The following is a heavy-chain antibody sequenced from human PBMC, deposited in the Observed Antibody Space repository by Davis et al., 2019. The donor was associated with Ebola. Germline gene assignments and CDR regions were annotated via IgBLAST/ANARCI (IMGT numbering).Heavy chain of an antibody. CDR1: GFTFSSYA. D-gene: IGHD4-17*01. J-gene: IGHJ6*04. V-gene: IGHV3-30-3*01. CDR3: ARDQEGDYGDGMDV. CDR2: ISYDGSNK. Sequence: GGSLRLSCAASGFTFSSYAMHWVRQAPGKGLEWVAVISYDGSNKYYADSVKGRFTISRDNSKNTLYLQMNSLRAEDTAVYYCARDQEGDYGDGMDVWGKGTTVTVSS.